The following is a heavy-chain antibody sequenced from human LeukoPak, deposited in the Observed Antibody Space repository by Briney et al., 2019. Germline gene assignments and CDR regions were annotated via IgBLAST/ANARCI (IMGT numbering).Heavy chain of an antibody. CDR2: ISAYNGNT. Sequence: GASVKVSCKASGYTFTSYGIRWVRQAPGQGLEWMGWISAYNGNTNYAQKLQGRVTMTTDTSTSTAYMELRSLRSDDTAVYYCARARGRPGEDYYFDYWGQGTLVTVSS. J-gene: IGHJ4*02. CDR1: GYTFTSYG. D-gene: IGHD7-27*01. CDR3: ARARGRPGEDYYFDY. V-gene: IGHV1-18*01.